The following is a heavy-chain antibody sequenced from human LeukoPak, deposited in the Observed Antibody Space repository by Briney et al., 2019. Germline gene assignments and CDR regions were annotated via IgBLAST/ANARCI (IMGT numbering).Heavy chain of an antibody. CDR1: GFTFSSYA. J-gene: IGHJ4*02. CDR2: MSGSSGST. D-gene: IGHD2-15*01. Sequence: PGGSLRLSCAASGFTFSSYAMSWVRQAPGKGLEWVSAMSGSSGSTYYADSVKGRFTISRDNSKNTLYLQMNSLRAEDTAVYYCARRYCSGGSCYYFDYWGQGTLVTVSS. V-gene: IGHV3-23*01. CDR3: ARRYCSGGSCYYFDY.